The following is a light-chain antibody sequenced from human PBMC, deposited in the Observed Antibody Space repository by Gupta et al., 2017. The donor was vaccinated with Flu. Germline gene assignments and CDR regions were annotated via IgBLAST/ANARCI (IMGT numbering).Light chain of an antibody. CDR3: CSYAGSSTL. CDR1: SSDVGSYNL. Sequence: QSALTEPAPVSGSPGQSITISCTGTSSDVGSYNLVSWYQQHPGKGPKLMIYEGSKRPSGVSNRVSGSKSGNTASLTISGLQAEDEYYYYCCSYAGSSTLFGGGTKLTVL. J-gene: IGLJ2*01. CDR2: EGS. V-gene: IGLV2-23*01.